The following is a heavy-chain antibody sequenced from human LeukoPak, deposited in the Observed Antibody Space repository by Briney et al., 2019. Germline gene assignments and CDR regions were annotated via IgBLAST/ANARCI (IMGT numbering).Heavy chain of an antibody. CDR1: GYTFTSYD. CDR3: ATVGFRGEPIDC. CDR2: MNPNSGNT. Sequence: VASVKVSCKASGYTFTSYDINWERQATGQGLEWMGWMNPNSGNTGYAQKFQGRVTMTRNTSISTAYLELSSLRSEDTAVYYCATVGFRGEPIDCWGQGTMVTVSS. V-gene: IGHV1-8*02. J-gene: IGHJ4*02. D-gene: IGHD3-10*01.